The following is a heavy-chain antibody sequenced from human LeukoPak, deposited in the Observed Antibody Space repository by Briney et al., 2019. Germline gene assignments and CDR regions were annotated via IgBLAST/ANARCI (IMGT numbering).Heavy chain of an antibody. V-gene: IGHV5-51*01. J-gene: IGHJ5*02. CDR1: GYRFTSYW. Sequence: GESLKISCQGSGYRFTSYWIGWVRQMPGKGLEWMGIIYPGDSDTRYSPSFQGQVTISADTSISTAYLQWSSLKASDTAMYYCARQVVPAAISSLSWFDPWGQGTLVTVSS. CDR2: IYPGDSDT. CDR3: ARQVVPAAISSLSWFDP. D-gene: IGHD2-2*01.